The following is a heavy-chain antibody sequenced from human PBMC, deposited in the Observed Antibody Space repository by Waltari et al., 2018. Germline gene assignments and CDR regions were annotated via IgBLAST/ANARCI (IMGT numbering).Heavy chain of an antibody. V-gene: IGHV3-7*03. D-gene: IGHD4-17*01. Sequence: EVKLAESGGGLVQPGGSLRLSCAASGFTFNTFWMSWVRQAPGKGLEGVDKIKEDGSEKQYVDSVMGRFTISRDNAKNSVYLQMNSLRAEDTAMYYCARGHYGDYVWGQGTLVTVSS. CDR2: IKEDGSEK. J-gene: IGHJ4*02. CDR1: GFTFNTFW. CDR3: ARGHYGDYV.